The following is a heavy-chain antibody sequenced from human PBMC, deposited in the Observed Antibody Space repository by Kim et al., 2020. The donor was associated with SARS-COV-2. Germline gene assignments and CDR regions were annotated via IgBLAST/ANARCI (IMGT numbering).Heavy chain of an antibody. CDR2: IKEDGSEK. Sequence: GGSLRLSCAASGVSFNNYWMGWVRQAPGKGLEWVAHIKEDGSEKYYVDSVKGRFTISRDNAKNSLYLQMNSLRAEDTAMYYCARDRGYCTGGSCYSIFDYWGQGTQVTVSS. V-gene: IGHV3-7*03. J-gene: IGHJ4*02. CDR1: GVSFNNYW. D-gene: IGHD2-15*01. CDR3: ARDRGYCTGGSCYSIFDY.